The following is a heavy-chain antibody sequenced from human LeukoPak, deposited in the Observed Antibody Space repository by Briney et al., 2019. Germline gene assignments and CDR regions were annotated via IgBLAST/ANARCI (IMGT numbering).Heavy chain of an antibody. CDR1: GYTFTGYY. D-gene: IGHD5-12*01. Sequence: ASVKVSCKASGYTFTGYYMHWVRQAPGQGLEWMGWINPNSGGTNYAQKFQGWVTMTRDTSISTAYMELSRLRSDDTAVYYCASAQYIVATNLQGAFDIWGQGTMVTVSS. J-gene: IGHJ3*02. CDR2: INPNSGGT. CDR3: ASAQYIVATNLQGAFDI. V-gene: IGHV1-2*04.